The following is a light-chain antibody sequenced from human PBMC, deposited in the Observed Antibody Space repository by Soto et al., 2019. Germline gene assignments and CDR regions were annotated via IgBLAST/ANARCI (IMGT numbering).Light chain of an antibody. CDR1: QSAGTN. CDR2: GAF. Sequence: EIVITQSPATLSVSQGDRATVFCRASQSAGTNLAWYQQKNGQAPRVLIHGAFTRATGIPARFSGSGYGTEFNLTISSLQSEDFAVFYCQQYNQWPITFGQGTRLEIK. J-gene: IGKJ5*01. CDR3: QQYNQWPIT. V-gene: IGKV3-15*01.